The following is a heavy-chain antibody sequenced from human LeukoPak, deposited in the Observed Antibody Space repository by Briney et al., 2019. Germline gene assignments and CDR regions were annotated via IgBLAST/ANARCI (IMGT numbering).Heavy chain of an antibody. Sequence: PSQTLSLTCAVSGGSISSGGYSWSWIRQPPGTGLEWIGYIYHSGSTYYNPSLKSRVTISVDRSKNQFSLKLSSVTAADTAVYYCARAHYGSGSPVWFDPWGQGTLVTVSS. CDR2: IYHSGST. J-gene: IGHJ5*02. V-gene: IGHV4-30-2*01. D-gene: IGHD3-10*01. CDR3: ARAHYGSGSPVWFDP. CDR1: GGSISSGGYS.